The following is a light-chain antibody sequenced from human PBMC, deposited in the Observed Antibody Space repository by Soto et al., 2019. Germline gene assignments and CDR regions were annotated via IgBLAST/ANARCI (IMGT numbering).Light chain of an antibody. CDR1: QTVTNNY. Sequence: EIVLTQSPGTLSLSPGERATLSCRASQTVTNNYLAWYQRKLGQAPRLLIYGTSRRATGIPDRFSGSGSGTDFTLTISRLEPEDFAVYYCQQYGSSPRTFGQGTKVDIK. V-gene: IGKV3-20*01. CDR3: QQYGSSPRT. J-gene: IGKJ1*01. CDR2: GTS.